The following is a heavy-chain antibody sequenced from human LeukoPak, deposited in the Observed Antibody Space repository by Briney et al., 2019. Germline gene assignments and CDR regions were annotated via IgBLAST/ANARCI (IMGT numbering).Heavy chain of an antibody. J-gene: IGHJ4*02. CDR2: ITGSGGSP. Sequence: PGGSLRLSCAASGLTFSNYAMSWVRQAPGKGLEWVSTITGSGGSPLYADSVKGRFTVSRDNSKNTLYLQMNSLRAEDTAIYYCATYAREGFDYWGQGTLVTVSS. V-gene: IGHV3-23*01. CDR1: GLTFSNYA. CDR3: ATYAREGFDY.